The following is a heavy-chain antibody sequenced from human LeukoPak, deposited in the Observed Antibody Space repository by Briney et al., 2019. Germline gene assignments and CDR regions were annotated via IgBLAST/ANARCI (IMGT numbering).Heavy chain of an antibody. CDR2: IYTSGST. Sequence: PSETLSLTCTVSGGSISSYYWSWSRRPAGKGREWIGRIYTSGSTNYNASLKSRVSMSVDTSKNQFSLKLSSVTAADTAVFYCARENSGSYREFDYWGQGTLVTVSS. CDR3: ARENSGSYREFDY. D-gene: IGHD1-26*01. V-gene: IGHV4-4*07. J-gene: IGHJ4*02. CDR1: GGSISSYY.